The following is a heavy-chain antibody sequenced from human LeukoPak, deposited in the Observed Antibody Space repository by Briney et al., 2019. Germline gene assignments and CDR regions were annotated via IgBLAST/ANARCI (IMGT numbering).Heavy chain of an antibody. D-gene: IGHD4-17*01. CDR1: GGSFSGYS. Sequence: SETLSLTCAVYGGSFSGYSWSWIRQPPGKGLEWIGYIYHSGSTYYNPSLKSRVTISVDRSKNQFSLKLSSVTAADTAVYYCAGSGDTSPFDYWGQGTLVTVSS. V-gene: IGHV4-30-2*01. CDR2: IYHSGST. J-gene: IGHJ4*02. CDR3: AGSGDTSPFDY.